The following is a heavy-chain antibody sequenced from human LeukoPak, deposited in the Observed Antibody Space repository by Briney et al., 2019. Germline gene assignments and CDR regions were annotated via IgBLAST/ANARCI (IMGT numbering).Heavy chain of an antibody. CDR3: ARESPMVRGVVDGMDV. CDR1: GFTFSSYS. CDR2: IYSGGST. J-gene: IGHJ6*04. V-gene: IGHV3-53*01. Sequence: GGSLRLSCAASGFTFSSYSMNWVRQAPGKGLEWVSVIYSGGSTYYADSVKGRFTISRDNSKNTLYLQMNSLRAEDTAVYYCARESPMVRGVVDGMDVWGKGTTVTVSS. D-gene: IGHD3-10*01.